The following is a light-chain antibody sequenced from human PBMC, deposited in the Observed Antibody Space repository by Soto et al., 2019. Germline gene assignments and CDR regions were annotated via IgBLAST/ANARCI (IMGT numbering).Light chain of an antibody. CDR2: NNN. CDR1: SSNIGVNT. Sequence: QSVLTQPPSASGPSGQSVTISCSGSSSNIGVNTVSWYQQLPGTAPKLLIQNNNQRPSGVPDRFSGSKSGTSASLVLSGLQSDDEAEYYCAAWDDSLNGVLFGGGTKGPS. V-gene: IGLV1-44*01. J-gene: IGLJ2*01. CDR3: AAWDDSLNGVL.